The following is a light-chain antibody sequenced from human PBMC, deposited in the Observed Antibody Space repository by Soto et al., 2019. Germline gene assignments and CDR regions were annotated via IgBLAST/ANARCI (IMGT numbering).Light chain of an antibody. CDR3: LLSYSGTSWV. Sequence: QAVVTQEPSLTVSPGGTVTLTCGSTTGAVTSRHYPYWFQQKPGQAPRTLTYDTSNKHSWTPARFSGSLLGGKAALTLAGAQTDDEADYYCLLSYSGTSWVFGGGTKLTVL. CDR2: DTS. V-gene: IGLV7-46*01. J-gene: IGLJ3*02. CDR1: TGAVTSRHY.